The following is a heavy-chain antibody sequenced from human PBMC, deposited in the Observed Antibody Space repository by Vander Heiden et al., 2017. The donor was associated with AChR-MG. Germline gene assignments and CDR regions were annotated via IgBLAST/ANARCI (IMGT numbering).Heavy chain of an antibody. CDR3: ARFDAPSFSLNWFDP. CDR2: IYPDDSQT. D-gene: IGHD3-9*01. Sequence: EVQLVQSGAEVKKPGESLKISCKGSGYTFSDYWIAWVRQMPGKGLEWMGIIYPDDSQTRYSPSCQGQVTISADKSINTAYLQWTSLKASDTAMYYCARFDAPSFSLNWFDPWGQGTLVTVYS. J-gene: IGHJ5*02. V-gene: IGHV5-51*01. CDR1: GYTFSDYW.